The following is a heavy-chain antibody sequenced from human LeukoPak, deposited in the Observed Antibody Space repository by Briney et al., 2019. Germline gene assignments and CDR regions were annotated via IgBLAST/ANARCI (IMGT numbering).Heavy chain of an antibody. V-gene: IGHV1-69*13. D-gene: IGHD3-22*01. CDR1: GGTFSSYA. CDR3: ASNDDSSGYYNPRDFYYYYGMDV. J-gene: IGHJ6*02. CDR2: IIPIFGTA. Sequence: GASEKVSCKASGGTFSSYAISWVRQAPGQGLEWMGGIIPIFGTANYAQKFQGRVTITADESTSTAYMELSSLRSEDTAVYYCASNDDSSGYYNPRDFYYYYGMDVWGQGTTVTVSS.